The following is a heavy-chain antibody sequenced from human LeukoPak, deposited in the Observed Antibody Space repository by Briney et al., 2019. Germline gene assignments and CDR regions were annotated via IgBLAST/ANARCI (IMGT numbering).Heavy chain of an antibody. CDR3: TRMTAGHDY. CDR1: GVSFNDYY. D-gene: IGHD2-21*02. J-gene: IGHJ4*02. CDR2: INHSGYT. Sequence: SETPSLTCAVSGVSFNDYYWSWVRQTPGKGLEWIGEINHSGYTNDSPSLKSRVTLSIDTSRKQFSLNLRSVTVADTGIYYCTRMTAGHDYWGQGTLVTVSS. V-gene: IGHV4-34*01.